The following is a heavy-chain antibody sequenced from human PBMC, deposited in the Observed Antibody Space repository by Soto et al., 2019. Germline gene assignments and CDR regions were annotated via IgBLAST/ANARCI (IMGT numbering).Heavy chain of an antibody. J-gene: IGHJ4*02. Sequence: GGSLRLSCAASGFTFSTYSMNWVRQAPGKGLEWLSYIGTVSSPIYYADSVKGRFTISRDNAQNSLYLQMNSLRAEDTGVYYCARDQPMYGGYDLDYWGQGTLVTVSS. CDR2: IGTVSSPI. CDR1: GFTFSTYS. CDR3: ARDQPMYGGYDLDY. D-gene: IGHD5-12*01. V-gene: IGHV3-48*01.